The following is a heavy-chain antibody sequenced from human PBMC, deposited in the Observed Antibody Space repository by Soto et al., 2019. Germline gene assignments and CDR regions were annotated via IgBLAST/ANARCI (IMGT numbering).Heavy chain of an antibody. V-gene: IGHV3-30*18. CDR1: GFTFSSYG. CDR2: ISYDGSNK. J-gene: IGHJ4*02. Sequence: GGSLRLSCAASGFTFSSYGMHWVRQAPGKGLEWVAVISYDGSNKYYADSVKGRFTISRDNSKNTLYLQMNSLRAEDTAVYYCAKDSLDATASFDYWGQGTLLTVSS. CDR3: AKDSLDATASFDY. D-gene: IGHD4-17*01.